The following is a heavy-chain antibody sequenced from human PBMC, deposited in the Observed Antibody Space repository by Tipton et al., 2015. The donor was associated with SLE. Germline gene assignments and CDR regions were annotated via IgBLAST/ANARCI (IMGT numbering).Heavy chain of an antibody. V-gene: IGHV4-59*01. J-gene: IGHJ4*02. CDR1: GGSISSYY. CDR2: VYYTGNT. D-gene: IGHD3-3*01. Sequence: LRLSCTVSGGSISSYYWSWIRQSPGKGMEWIGYVYYTGNTNYNPSLKSRVTISIDASKKHFSLKLTSVTAADTARYYCASAPTDFWSSDDDVWGQGILVTVPS. CDR3: ASAPTDFWSSDDDV.